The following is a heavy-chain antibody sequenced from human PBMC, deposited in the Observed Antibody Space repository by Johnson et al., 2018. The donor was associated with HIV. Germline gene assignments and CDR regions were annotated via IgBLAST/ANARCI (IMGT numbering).Heavy chain of an antibody. Sequence: VHLVESGGGLVTPGGSLRLSCAASGFTFSSYAMSWVRQAPGKGLEWVSAISGSGGSTYYADSVKGRFTISRDNSKNTLYLQMNSLRAEDTAVYYCAKHSSGYRDAFDIWGQGTMVTVSS. CDR3: AKHSSGYRDAFDI. CDR2: ISGSGGST. J-gene: IGHJ3*02. V-gene: IGHV3-23*04. CDR1: GFTFSSYA. D-gene: IGHD3-22*01.